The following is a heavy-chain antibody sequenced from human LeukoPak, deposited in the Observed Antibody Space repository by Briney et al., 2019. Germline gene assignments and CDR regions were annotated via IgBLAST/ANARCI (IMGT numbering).Heavy chain of an antibody. J-gene: IGHJ4*02. Sequence: PGGSLRLSCSVSGFTFSEYWMRWVRQAPGKGLEWVASIDKDGSEKRYVDSVKGRFTISRDNAKNSVYLEMTSLGAEDTALYYCATYTQHFGAPGTDCWGQGTLVTVSS. D-gene: IGHD3-10*01. V-gene: IGHV3-7*01. CDR2: IDKDGSEK. CDR1: GFTFSEYW. CDR3: ATYTQHFGAPGTDC.